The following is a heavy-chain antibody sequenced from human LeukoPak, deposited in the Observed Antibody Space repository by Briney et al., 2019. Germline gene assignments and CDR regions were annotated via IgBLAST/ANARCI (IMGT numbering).Heavy chain of an antibody. CDR3: AKDKGYSGSLGAFDI. D-gene: IGHD1-26*01. J-gene: IGHJ3*02. CDR2: ISGSGGST. Sequence: PGGSLRLSCAASGFTFSSYAMTWVRQAPGKGLEWVSAISGSGGSTYYADSVKGRFTISRDNPKNTLYLQMNSLRAEDTAVYYCAKDKGYSGSLGAFDIWGQGTMVTVSS. V-gene: IGHV3-23*01. CDR1: GFTFSSYA.